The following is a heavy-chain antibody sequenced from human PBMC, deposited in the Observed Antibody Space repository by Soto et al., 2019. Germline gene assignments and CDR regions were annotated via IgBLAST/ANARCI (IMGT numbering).Heavy chain of an antibody. CDR2: INHSGST. J-gene: IGHJ6*02. Sequence: PSETQCLTCAVYVGTFSGYYWCWIRQPPGKGLEWIGEINHSGSTNYNPSLKSRVTISVDTSKNQFSLKLSSVTAADTAVYYCARGRRILVVPAALYYDGMHVWGQVTSVTV. V-gene: IGHV4-34*01. CDR3: ARGRRILVVPAALYYDGMHV. CDR1: VGTFSGYY. D-gene: IGHD2-2*01.